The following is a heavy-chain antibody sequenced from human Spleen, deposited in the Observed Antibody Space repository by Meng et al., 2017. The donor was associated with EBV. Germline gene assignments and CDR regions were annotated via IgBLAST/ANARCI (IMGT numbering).Heavy chain of an antibody. D-gene: IGHD2-21*01. Sequence: QLYLAHFGEQVNKPGVSVKVSCKTARDTFIGYYFHWVRQAPGQGLEWLGRINPDSGDTDHAQKFQGRVTLTDDSSITTSYMELSRLTSDDTAFYYCARENVATGDLLWGRGTLVTVSS. CDR2: INPDSGDT. CDR1: RDTFIGYY. J-gene: IGHJ4*02. V-gene: IGHV1-2*06. CDR3: ARENVATGDLL.